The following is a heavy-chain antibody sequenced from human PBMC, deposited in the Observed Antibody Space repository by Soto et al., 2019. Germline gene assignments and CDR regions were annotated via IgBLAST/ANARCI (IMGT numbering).Heavy chain of an antibody. CDR1: GFDFNRYS. D-gene: IGHD2-2*01. V-gene: IGHV3-48*04. J-gene: IGHJ4*02. CDR3: TSSTSPDAY. CDR2: INSGSTSV. Sequence: EVQLVESGGGLVQPGGSLRLSCVASGFDFNRYSMNWVRQAPGKGLEWISYINSGSTSVFYADSVRVRFTISRDNAKNSLYVQMNSLRAEDTAVYYCTSSTSPDAYWGQGTLVTVSS.